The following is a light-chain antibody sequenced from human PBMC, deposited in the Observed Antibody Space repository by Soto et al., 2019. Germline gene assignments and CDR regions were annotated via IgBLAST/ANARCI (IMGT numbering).Light chain of an antibody. Sequence: QSALTQPASVSGSPGQSITISCTRTSSDIGGYNYVSWYQQHPGKAPKLLIYDVSDRPSGVSNRFSGSKSGNTASLTISGLQAGDEADYYCSSFTSSNTLDVFGTGTKLTVL. CDR2: DVS. V-gene: IGLV2-14*01. J-gene: IGLJ1*01. CDR3: SSFTSSNTLDV. CDR1: SSDIGGYNY.